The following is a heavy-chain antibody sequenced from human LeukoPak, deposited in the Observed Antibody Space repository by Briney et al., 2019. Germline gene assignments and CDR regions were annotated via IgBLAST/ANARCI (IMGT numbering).Heavy chain of an antibody. CDR1: GFTVSSNY. Sequence: PGGSLRLSCAASGFTVSSNYMSWVRQAPGKGLEWVAGLSGSAGGTNYADSVKGRFTISRDNSKNTLFLQMDRLRVEDTAVYFCAKRGVVVRVFLVGFHKEAYYFDSWGQGAQVTVSS. V-gene: IGHV3-23*01. J-gene: IGHJ4*02. CDR3: AKRGVVVRVFLVGFHKEAYYFDS. D-gene: IGHD3-16*02. CDR2: LSGSAGGT.